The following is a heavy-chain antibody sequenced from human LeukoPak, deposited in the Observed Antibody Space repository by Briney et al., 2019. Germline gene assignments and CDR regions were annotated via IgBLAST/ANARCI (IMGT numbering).Heavy chain of an antibody. D-gene: IGHD1-26*01. J-gene: IGHJ4*02. Sequence: GGSLRLSCAASGFTVGSNYMSWVRQAPGKGLEWVSVIYSGGSTHYAETVEGRFIISRDKSKNTLYLQMNSLRVEDTAVYYCARDPYSGSYPYDDWGQGTLVSVST. CDR3: ARDPYSGSYPYDD. CDR1: GFTVGSNY. CDR2: IYSGGST. V-gene: IGHV3-66*01.